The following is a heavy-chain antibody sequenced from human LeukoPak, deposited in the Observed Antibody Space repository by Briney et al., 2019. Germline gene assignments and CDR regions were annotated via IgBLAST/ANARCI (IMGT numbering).Heavy chain of an antibody. Sequence: SETLSLTCAVSGGSISSSNWWSWVRQPPGKGLEWIGEIYHSGSTNYNPSLKSRVTISVDTSKNQFSLKLSSVTAADTAVYYCARARDYYDSSGYNAFDIWGQGTMVTVSS. V-gene: IGHV4-4*02. CDR2: IYHSGST. J-gene: IGHJ3*02. CDR1: GGSISSSNW. CDR3: ARARDYYDSSGYNAFDI. D-gene: IGHD3-22*01.